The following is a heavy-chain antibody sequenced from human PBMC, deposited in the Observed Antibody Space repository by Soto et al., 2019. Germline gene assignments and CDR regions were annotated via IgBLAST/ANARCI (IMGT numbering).Heavy chain of an antibody. CDR2: ILPIFGTA. V-gene: IGHV1-69*01. Sequence: QVQLVQSGAEVKKPGSSVKVSCKASGGTFSSYAISWVRQAPGQGLEWLGGILPIFGTANYAQKFQGRVTITVDESTSTAYMELSSLRSEDTAVYYCAKPEGYCSGGSGRDDYYYGMDVRGQGTTVTVSS. D-gene: IGHD2-15*01. CDR3: AKPEGYCSGGSGRDDYYYGMDV. CDR1: GGTFSSYA. J-gene: IGHJ6*02.